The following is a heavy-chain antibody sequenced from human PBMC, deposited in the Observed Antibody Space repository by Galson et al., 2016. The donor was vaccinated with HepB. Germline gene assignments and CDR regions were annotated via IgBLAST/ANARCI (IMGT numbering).Heavy chain of an antibody. V-gene: IGHV3-7*01. D-gene: IGHD3-22*01. CDR1: GFAFGDYI. J-gene: IGHJ4*02. Sequence: SLRLSCAGSGFAFGDYIINWVRQAPGKGLEWVANINHDGGERYYVDSVRGRFTISRDDAKNSLSLQMNSLRVDDTAVYYCAREFDRSFHYWGQGVLVTVSS. CDR3: AREFDRSFHY. CDR2: INHDGGER.